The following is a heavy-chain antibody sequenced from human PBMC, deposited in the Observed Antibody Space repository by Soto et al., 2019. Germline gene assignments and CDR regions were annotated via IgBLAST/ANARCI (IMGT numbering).Heavy chain of an antibody. D-gene: IGHD3-10*01. J-gene: IGHJ6*02. CDR2: INPNSGGT. V-gene: IGHV1-2*04. CDR1: GYTFTGYY. CDR3: ARSLCFGGESNYYYYSGMDV. Sequence: ASVKVSCKASGYTFTGYYMHWVRQAPGQGLEWMGWINPNSGGTNYAQKFQGWVTMTRDTSISTAYMELSRLRSDDTAVYYCARSLCFGGESNYYYYSGMDVWGQGTTVT.